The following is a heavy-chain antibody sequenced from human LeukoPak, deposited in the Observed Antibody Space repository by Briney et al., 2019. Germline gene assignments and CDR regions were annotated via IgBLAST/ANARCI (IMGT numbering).Heavy chain of an antibody. Sequence: ASVKVSCKASGGTFSSYAISWVRQAPGQGLEWMGRIIPILGIANYAQKFQGRVTITADKSTSTAYMELSSLRSEDTAVYYCARGLLDTAMVTRRYYYYGMDVWGQGTTVTVSS. D-gene: IGHD5-18*01. J-gene: IGHJ6*02. CDR1: GGTFSSYA. CDR3: ARGLLDTAMVTRRYYYYGMDV. CDR2: IIPILGIA. V-gene: IGHV1-69*04.